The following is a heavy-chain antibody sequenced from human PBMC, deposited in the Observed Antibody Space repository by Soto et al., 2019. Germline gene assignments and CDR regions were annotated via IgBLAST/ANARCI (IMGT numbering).Heavy chain of an antibody. CDR2: INHSGST. Sequence: PSETLSLTCAVYGGSFSGYYGTWIRQPPGTGLEWIGEINHSGSTNYNPSLKSRVTISVDTSKNQFSLKLTSVTAADTAVYYCAREKITGLFDYWGQGTLVTVSS. CDR1: GGSFSGYY. J-gene: IGHJ4*02. D-gene: IGHD2-8*02. CDR3: AREKITGLFDY. V-gene: IGHV4-34*01.